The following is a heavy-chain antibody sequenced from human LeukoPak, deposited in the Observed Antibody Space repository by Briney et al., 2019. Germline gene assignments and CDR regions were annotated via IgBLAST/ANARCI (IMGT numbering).Heavy chain of an antibody. Sequence: ASVKVSCKASGYTFTGYYMHWVRQAPGQGLEWMGWINPNSGGTNYEQKFQGRVTMTRDTSISTAYMELSRLRSDDTAVYYCARVEWDPDDRVDYWGQGTLVTVSS. J-gene: IGHJ4*02. CDR2: INPNSGGT. CDR3: ARVEWDPDDRVDY. V-gene: IGHV1-2*02. CDR1: GYTFTGYY. D-gene: IGHD1-26*01.